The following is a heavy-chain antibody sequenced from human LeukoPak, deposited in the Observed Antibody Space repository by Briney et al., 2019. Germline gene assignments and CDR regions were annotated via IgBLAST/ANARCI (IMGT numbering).Heavy chain of an antibody. CDR1: GGTFSSYA. D-gene: IGHD3-3*01. CDR2: ISAYNGNT. J-gene: IGHJ6*02. CDR3: ARGPKYYDFWSGYYNDYYYYYGMDV. Sequence: ASVKVSCKASGGTFSSYAISWVRQAPGQGLEWMGWISAYNGNTNYAQKLQGRVTMTTDASTSTAYMELRSLRSDDTAVYYCARGPKYYDFWSGYYNDYYYYYGMDVWGQGTTVTVSS. V-gene: IGHV1-18*01.